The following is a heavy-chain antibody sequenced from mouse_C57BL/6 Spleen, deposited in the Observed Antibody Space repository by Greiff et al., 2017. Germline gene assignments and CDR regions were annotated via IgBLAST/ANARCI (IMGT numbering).Heavy chain of an antibody. CDR2: ISSGGSYT. V-gene: IGHV5-6*01. D-gene: IGHD1-1*01. CDR1: GFTFSSYG. Sequence: EVQVVESGGDLVKPGGSLTLSCAASGFTFSSYGMSWVRQTPDKRLEWVATISSGGSYTYYPDSVKGRFTISRDNAKNTLYLQMSSLKSEDTAMYYCARPYYYGSREYFDVWGTGTTVTVSS. CDR3: ARPYYYGSREYFDV. J-gene: IGHJ1*03.